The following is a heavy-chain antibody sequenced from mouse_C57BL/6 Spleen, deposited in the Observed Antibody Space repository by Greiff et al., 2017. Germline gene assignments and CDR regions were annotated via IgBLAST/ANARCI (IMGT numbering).Heavy chain of an antibody. CDR2: ISSGGSYT. J-gene: IGHJ2*01. Sequence: EVQGVESGGDLVKPGGSLKLSCAASGFTFSSYGMSWVRQTPDKRLEWVATISSGGSYTYYPDSVKGRFTISRYNAKNTLYLQMSSLKSEDTAMYYCARRAHDYGSSSYYFDYWGQGTTLTVSS. CDR1: GFTFSSYG. D-gene: IGHD1-1*01. CDR3: ARRAHDYGSSSYYFDY. V-gene: IGHV5-6*01.